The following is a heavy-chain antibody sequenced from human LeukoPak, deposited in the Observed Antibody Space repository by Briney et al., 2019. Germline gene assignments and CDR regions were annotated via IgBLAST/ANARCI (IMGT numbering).Heavy chain of an antibody. CDR2: IIPIFGTA. V-gene: IGHV1-69*13. Sequence: SVKVSCKTSGGTFSSYAIIWVRQAPGQGLEWMGGIIPIFGTANYAQKFQGRVTITADESTSTAYMELSSLRSEDTAVCYCASSWLRGLMGMDVWGQGTTVTVSS. CDR1: GGTFSSYA. D-gene: IGHD4-17*01. J-gene: IGHJ6*02. CDR3: ASSWLRGLMGMDV.